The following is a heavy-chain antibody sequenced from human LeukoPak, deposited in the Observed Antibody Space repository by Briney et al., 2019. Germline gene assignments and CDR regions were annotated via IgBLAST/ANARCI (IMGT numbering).Heavy chain of an antibody. D-gene: IGHD4-17*01. CDR2: IYYSGST. V-gene: IGHV4-39*01. Sequence: SETLSLTCTVSGGSISSSSYYWGWIRQPPGRGLEWIGSIYYSGSTYYNPSLKSRVTISVDTSKNQFPLKLSSVTAADTAVYYCARRAALTVTIYYYYGMDVWGQGTTVTVSS. CDR3: ARRAALTVTIYYYYGMDV. CDR1: GGSISSSSYY. J-gene: IGHJ6*02.